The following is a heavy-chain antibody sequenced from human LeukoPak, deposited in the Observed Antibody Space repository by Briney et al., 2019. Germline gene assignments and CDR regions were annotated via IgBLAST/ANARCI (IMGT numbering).Heavy chain of an antibody. CDR2: IDWDDDK. Sequence: SGPALVKPTQTLTLTCTLSGFSISTSGVCVGWMRHPPGKALEWLARIDWDDDKHYSTSLKTRLTISKDTSKNQVVLTMTNMDPVDTATYYCARIVAAAGNGFDPWGQGTLVTVSS. CDR3: ARIVAAAGNGFDP. V-gene: IGHV2-70*11. J-gene: IGHJ5*02. D-gene: IGHD6-13*01. CDR1: GFSISTSGVC.